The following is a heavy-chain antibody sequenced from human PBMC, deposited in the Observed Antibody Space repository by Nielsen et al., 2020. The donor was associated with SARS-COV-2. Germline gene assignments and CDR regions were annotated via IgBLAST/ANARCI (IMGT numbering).Heavy chain of an antibody. CDR2: IKSKTDGGTT. Sequence: GGSLRLSCAASGFTFSNASMSWVRQAPGKGLEWVGRIKSKTDGGTTDYAAPAKGRFTISRDDSKNTLYLQMNSLNTEDTAVYYCVTDRRVVGADTDYWGQGTLVTVSS. J-gene: IGHJ4*02. V-gene: IGHV3-15*01. CDR3: VTDRRVVGADTDY. D-gene: IGHD1-26*01. CDR1: GFTFSNAS.